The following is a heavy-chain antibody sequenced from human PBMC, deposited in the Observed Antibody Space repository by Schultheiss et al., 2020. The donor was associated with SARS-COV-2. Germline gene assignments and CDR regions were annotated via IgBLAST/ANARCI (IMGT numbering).Heavy chain of an antibody. CDR2: INPSGGST. Sequence: GESLKISCKASGGTFSSYAISWVRQAPGQGLEWMGIINPSGGSTSYAQKFQGRVTMTRDTSTSTVYMELSSLRSEDTAVYYCARDLPYCSSTSCFDAFDIWGQGTMVTVSS. V-gene: IGHV1-46*01. CDR3: ARDLPYCSSTSCFDAFDI. CDR1: GGTFSSYA. D-gene: IGHD2-2*01. J-gene: IGHJ3*02.